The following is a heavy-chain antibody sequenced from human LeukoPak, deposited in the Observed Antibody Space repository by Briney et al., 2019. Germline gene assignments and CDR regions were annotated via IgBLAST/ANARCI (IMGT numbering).Heavy chain of an antibody. CDR1: GFSFSSYS. V-gene: IGHV3-48*04. CDR3: ARCITAAWDWFDP. D-gene: IGHD6-13*01. J-gene: IGHJ5*02. CDR2: ISHTGSTM. Sequence: GGSLRLSCAASGFSFSSYSMNWVRQAPGKGLEWVSYISHTGSTMSYADSVKGRFTISRDNAKNSLYLQMNSLRPEDTAIYYCARCITAAWDWFDPWGQGTLVTVSS.